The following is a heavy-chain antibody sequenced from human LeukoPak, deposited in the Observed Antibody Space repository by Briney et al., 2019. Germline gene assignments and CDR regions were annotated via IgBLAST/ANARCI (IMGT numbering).Heavy chain of an antibody. CDR2: ITSGDFV. CDR3: ARGGFNMVRGVIIPSNSYFYYMDI. CDR1: GFSFSAYS. Sequence: GGSLRLSCAASGFSFSAYSMNWGRHAPGQGLEWVSSITSGDFVYFADSLKGRFTISRDNGKSSLYLQMNSLRVEDTAVYYCARGGFNMVRGVIIPSNSYFYYMDIWGKGTTVTVSS. D-gene: IGHD3-10*01. J-gene: IGHJ6*03. V-gene: IGHV3-69-1*01.